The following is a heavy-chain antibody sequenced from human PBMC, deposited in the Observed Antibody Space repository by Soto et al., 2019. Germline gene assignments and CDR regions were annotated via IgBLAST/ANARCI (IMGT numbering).Heavy chain of an antibody. Sequence: ASVKVSCKASGYTFTSYYMHWVRQAPGQGLEWMGIINPSGGSTSYAQKFQGRVTMTRGTSTSTVYMELSSLRSEDTAVYYCARESLPPYCSGGSCYSERSYYYYYMDVWGKGTTVTVSS. D-gene: IGHD2-15*01. CDR3: ARESLPPYCSGGSCYSERSYYYYYMDV. J-gene: IGHJ6*03. CDR2: INPSGGST. V-gene: IGHV1-46*03. CDR1: GYTFTSYY.